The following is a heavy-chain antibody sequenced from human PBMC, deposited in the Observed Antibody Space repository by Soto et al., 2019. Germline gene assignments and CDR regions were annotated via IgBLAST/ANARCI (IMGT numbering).Heavy chain of an antibody. D-gene: IGHD3-22*01. Sequence: SETLSLTCTVSGGSISSGDYYWSWIRQPPGKGLEWIGYIYYSGSTYYNPSLKCRVTISVDTSKNQFSLKLSSVTAADTAVYYCASTYYYDSSGSRNDAFDIWGQGTMVTVSS. V-gene: IGHV4-30-4*01. CDR1: GGSISSGDYY. CDR2: IYYSGST. J-gene: IGHJ3*02. CDR3: ASTYYYDSSGSRNDAFDI.